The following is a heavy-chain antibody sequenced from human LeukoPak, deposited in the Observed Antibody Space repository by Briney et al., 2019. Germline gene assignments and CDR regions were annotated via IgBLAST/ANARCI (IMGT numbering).Heavy chain of an antibody. CDR1: GYTFTSYY. V-gene: IGHV1-46*01. J-gene: IGHJ4*02. D-gene: IGHD3-10*01. Sequence: ASVKVSCKASGYTFTSYYMHWVRQAPGQGLEWMGIINPSGGSTSYAQKFQGRVTMTRNTSISTAYMELSSLRSEDTAVYYCARTRLVRGATPCGYWGQGTLVTVSS. CDR3: ARTRLVRGATPCGY. CDR2: INPSGGST.